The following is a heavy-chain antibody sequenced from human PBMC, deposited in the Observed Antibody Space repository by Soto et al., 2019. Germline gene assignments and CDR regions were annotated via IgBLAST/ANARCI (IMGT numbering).Heavy chain of an antibody. J-gene: IGHJ4*02. CDR2: ISGSGGST. V-gene: IGHV3-23*01. CDR3: AKHIVVVVAATALDFDY. Sequence: EVQLLESGGGLVQPGGSLRLSCAASGFTFSSYAMSWVRQAPGKGLEWVSAISGSGGSTYYADSVKGRFTISRDNSKNTLYLQMNSLRAEDTAVYYCAKHIVVVVAATALDFDYWGQGTLVRLL. CDR1: GFTFSSYA. D-gene: IGHD2-15*01.